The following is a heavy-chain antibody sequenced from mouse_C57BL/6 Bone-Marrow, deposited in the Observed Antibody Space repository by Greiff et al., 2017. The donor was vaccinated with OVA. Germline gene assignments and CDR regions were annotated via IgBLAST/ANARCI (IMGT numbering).Heavy chain of an antibody. Sequence: VQLQQSGAELVRPGASVKLSCTASGFNIKDDYMHWVKQRPEQGLEWIGWIDPENGDTEYASKFQGKATITADTSSNTAYLQLSSLTSEDTAVYYCATEGLVLRPYYAMDYWGQGTSVTVSS. CDR3: ATEGLVLRPYYAMDY. V-gene: IGHV14-4*01. J-gene: IGHJ4*01. CDR1: GFNIKDDY. CDR2: IDPENGDT. D-gene: IGHD1-1*01.